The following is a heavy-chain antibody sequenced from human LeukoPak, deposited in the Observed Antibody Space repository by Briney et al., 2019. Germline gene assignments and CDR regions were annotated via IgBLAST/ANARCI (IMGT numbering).Heavy chain of an antibody. CDR3: ARGARSLYCTNGVCYRGLNV. Sequence: ASVKVSCKASGYTFTSYYMHWVRQAPGQGLEWMGIINPSGGSTSYAQKFQGRVTMTRDTSTSTVYMELSSLRSEDTAVYYCARGARSLYCTNGVCYRGLNVWGQGTLVTVSS. V-gene: IGHV1-46*01. CDR1: GYTFTSYY. CDR2: INPSGGST. J-gene: IGHJ4*02. D-gene: IGHD2-8*01.